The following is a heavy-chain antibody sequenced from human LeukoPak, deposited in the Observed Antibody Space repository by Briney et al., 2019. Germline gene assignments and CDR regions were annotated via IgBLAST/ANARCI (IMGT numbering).Heavy chain of an antibody. J-gene: IGHJ4*02. V-gene: IGHV4-59*01. D-gene: IGHD4-17*01. CDR3: ARDRYGDYDFDY. Sequence: SETLSLTCTVSGGSISSYYWSWNRQPPGKGLEWIGYIYYSGSTNYNPSLKSRVTISVDTSKNQFSLKLSSVTAADTAVYYCARDRYGDYDFDYWGQGTLVTVSS. CDR2: IYYSGST. CDR1: GGSISSYY.